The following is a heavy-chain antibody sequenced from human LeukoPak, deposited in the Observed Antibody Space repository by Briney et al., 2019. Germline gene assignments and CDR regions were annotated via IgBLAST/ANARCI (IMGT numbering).Heavy chain of an antibody. CDR1: GFTFSRYA. J-gene: IGHJ6*02. Sequence: GGSLRLSCAASGFTFSRYAMSWVRQAPGKGLEWVSAISGSGGSTYYAHSVKGRFTISRDNSKNTLYVQINSLSAEDTAVYYCAKDLFGFGGFPYPGLTHYFGMGVWGQGATVTVSS. D-gene: IGHD3-10*01. CDR2: ISGSGGST. CDR3: AKDLFGFGGFPYPGLTHYFGMGV. V-gene: IGHV3-23*01.